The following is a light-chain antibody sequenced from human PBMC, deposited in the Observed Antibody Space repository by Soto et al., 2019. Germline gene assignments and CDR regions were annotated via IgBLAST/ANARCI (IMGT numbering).Light chain of an antibody. CDR2: EVS. J-gene: IGLJ2*01. V-gene: IGLV2-14*01. Sequence: QSALTQPRSVSGSPGQSVTISCTGTSSDVGGYKYVSWYQQHPGKAPKLLIYEVSDRPSGVSNRFSGSKSGNTASLTISGLQAEDEADYYCSSYTATTTLAFGGGTKLTVL. CDR1: SSDVGGYKY. CDR3: SSYTATTTLA.